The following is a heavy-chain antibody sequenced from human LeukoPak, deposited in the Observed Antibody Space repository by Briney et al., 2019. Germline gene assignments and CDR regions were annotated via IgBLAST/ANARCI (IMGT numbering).Heavy chain of an antibody. V-gene: IGHV3-48*02. CDR3: ARIPQQLAYYLDY. CDR1: GFTLSNFW. J-gene: IGHJ4*02. D-gene: IGHD6-13*01. Sequence: GGSLRLSCAASGFTLSNFWMTWVRQAPGKGLEWVSYISSSSSTIYYADSVKGRFTISRDNAKNSLYLQMNSLRDEDTAVYYCARIPQQLAYYLDYWGQGTLVTVSS. CDR2: ISSSSSTI.